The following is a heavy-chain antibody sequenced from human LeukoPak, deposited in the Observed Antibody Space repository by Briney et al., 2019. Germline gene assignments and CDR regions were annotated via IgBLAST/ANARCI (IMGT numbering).Heavy chain of an antibody. V-gene: IGHV4-34*01. D-gene: IGHD6-13*01. CDR1: GGSFSGYY. Sequence: PSETLSLTCAVYGGSFSGYYWSWIRQPPGKGLEWIGEINHSGSTNYNPSLKSRVTISVDTSKNQFSLKLSSVTAADTAVYYCARRSAAGIAFGYWGQGTLVTVSS. J-gene: IGHJ4*02. CDR3: ARRSAAGIAFGY. CDR2: INHSGST.